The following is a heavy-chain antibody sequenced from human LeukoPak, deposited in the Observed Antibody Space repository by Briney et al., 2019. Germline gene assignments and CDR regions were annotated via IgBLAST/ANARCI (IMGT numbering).Heavy chain of an antibody. V-gene: IGHV3-9*01. CDR2: ISWNSGSR. Sequence: GGSLRLSCVASGFSFDGYAMHWVRQAPGKGLEWVSYISWNSGSRGYADSVKGRFTISRDNAKNSLYLQMNSLRAEDTALYYCTKDSSDYYRFDYWGQGTLVTVSS. J-gene: IGHJ4*02. CDR3: TKDSSDYYRFDY. CDR1: GFSFDGYA. D-gene: IGHD3-22*01.